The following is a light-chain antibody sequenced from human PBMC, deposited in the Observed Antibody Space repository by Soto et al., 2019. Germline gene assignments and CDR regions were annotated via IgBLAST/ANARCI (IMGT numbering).Light chain of an antibody. V-gene: IGKV3-15*01. CDR1: QSVGSN. CDR2: GTS. Sequence: EVVMTQSPATLSVSPGESATLSCRASQSVGSNLAWYQQKPGQHPRLLLYGTSTRATGIPARISGSGSGTEFTLTISSLQSEDFAVYYCQQHNDWPRTFGQGTKVEI. J-gene: IGKJ1*01. CDR3: QQHNDWPRT.